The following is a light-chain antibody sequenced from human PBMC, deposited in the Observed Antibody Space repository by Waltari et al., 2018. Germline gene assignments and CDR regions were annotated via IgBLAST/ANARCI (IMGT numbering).Light chain of an antibody. CDR1: ASDVGGYRY. CDR3: SSYAGSNNYV. Sequence: QSALTQPPSASGSPGPSVTISCPGTASDVGGYRYVSWCQQHPGKAPKLIIFDVSKRPSGVPDRFSGSKSGNTASLTVSGLQAEDEADYYCSSYAGSNNYVFGTGTKVTGL. V-gene: IGLV2-8*01. CDR2: DVS. J-gene: IGLJ1*01.